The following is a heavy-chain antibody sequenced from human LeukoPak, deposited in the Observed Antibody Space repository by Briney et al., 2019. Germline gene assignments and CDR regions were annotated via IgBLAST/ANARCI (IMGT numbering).Heavy chain of an antibody. CDR3: ARALLPHCTSGVCYTEVVDY. V-gene: IGHV1-2*06. Sequence: GASVKVSCKASGYTFTGYYMHWVRQAPGQGLEWMGRINPNSGGTNYAQKFQGRVTMTRDTSISTAYMELSSLRSDDTAVYYCARALLPHCTSGVCYTEVVDYWGQGTLVTVSS. D-gene: IGHD2-8*01. CDR2: INPNSGGT. CDR1: GYTFTGYY. J-gene: IGHJ4*02.